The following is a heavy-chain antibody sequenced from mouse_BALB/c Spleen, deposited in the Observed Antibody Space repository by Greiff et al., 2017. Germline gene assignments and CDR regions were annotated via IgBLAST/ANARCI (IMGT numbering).Heavy chain of an antibody. D-gene: IGHD1-1*02. CDR1: GFSLTGYG. J-gene: IGHJ4*01. CDR3: ARGCGSAYYAMDY. V-gene: IGHV2-6-7*01. Sequence: VQLVESGPGLVAPSHSLSITCTVSGFSLTGYGVNWVRQPPGKGLEWLGMIWGDGSKDYNSALKSRLSISKDTSKSQVFLKMNSLQTDDTARYYCARGCGSAYYAMDYWGQGTSVTVSS. CDR2: IWGDGSK.